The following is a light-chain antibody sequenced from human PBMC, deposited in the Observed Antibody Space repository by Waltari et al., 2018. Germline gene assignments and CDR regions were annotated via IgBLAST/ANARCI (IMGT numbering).Light chain of an antibody. Sequence: QSALTQPASVSGSPGQSITISCSGVGSAVGASDSVSWHQHHPGKAPQAIIYDVTNRPSGVSDLFSASKSANTASLTISRLQPEDEADYYCSSQTLDGLVLFGGGTRLTVL. CDR1: GSAVGASDS. J-gene: IGLJ2*01. V-gene: IGLV2-14*03. CDR2: DVT. CDR3: SSQTLDGLVL.